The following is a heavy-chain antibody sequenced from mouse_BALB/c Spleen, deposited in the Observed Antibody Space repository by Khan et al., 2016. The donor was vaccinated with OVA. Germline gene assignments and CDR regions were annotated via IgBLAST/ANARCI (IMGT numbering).Heavy chain of an antibody. J-gene: IGHJ2*01. CDR2: IYPYNDDT. Sequence: EVQLKESGPELVKPGASVKMSCKASGYTFTSYVMHWLRQKPGQGLEWIGYIYPYNDDTKFNEKFKGKATLTSDKSSSPAYMELSSLTSEDSAVYYCAKNYRYDVYFDYWGQGTTLTVSS. D-gene: IGHD2-14*01. V-gene: IGHV1S136*01. CDR1: GYTFTSYV. CDR3: AKNYRYDVYFDY.